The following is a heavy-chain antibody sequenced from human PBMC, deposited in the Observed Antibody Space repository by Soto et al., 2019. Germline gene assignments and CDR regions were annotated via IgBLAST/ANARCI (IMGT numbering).Heavy chain of an antibody. CDR1: GFTFSNYA. CDR3: AKDLDDYSSAIDF. V-gene: IGHV3-23*01. D-gene: IGHD4-4*01. Sequence: EVQLLESGGGWIQPGGSLRLSCAASGFTFSNYAMTWVRQAPGKGLEWVSGISGSGGMKYYAHSVKGHFTISRDNSKNTLYLEMNSLRAEDTAVYYCAKDLDDYSSAIDFWGQGTLVTVSS. CDR2: ISGSGGMK. J-gene: IGHJ4*02.